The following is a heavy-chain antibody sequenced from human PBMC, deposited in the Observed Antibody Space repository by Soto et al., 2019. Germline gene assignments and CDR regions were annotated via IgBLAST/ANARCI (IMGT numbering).Heavy chain of an antibody. J-gene: IGHJ3*02. V-gene: IGHV3-53*01. D-gene: IGHD2-15*01. Sequence: DVQLVESGGGLIQPGGSLRLSCAASGFTFSGKKYLTWVRQAAGKGLEWVSALYSTDGTFYADSVKGRFTISKDNSKNTFYLQLNSLRPDDTAVYYCATWLLREHAFDIWGLGTMVTVSS. CDR3: ATWLLREHAFDI. CDR2: LYSTDGT. CDR1: GFTFSGKKY.